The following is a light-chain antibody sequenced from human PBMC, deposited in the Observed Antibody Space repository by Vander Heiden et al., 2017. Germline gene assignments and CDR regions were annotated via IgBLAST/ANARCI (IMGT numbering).Light chain of an antibody. J-gene: IGLJ3*02. V-gene: IGLV1-40*01. CDR3: QSYDSSLSGSV. Sequence: QSVLTQPLSVSGAPGQRVTISCPGSSSNIGAGYDVHWYQQLPGTAPTLLIYVNSNRPSGVPDRCSGSKSGTSASLAITGLQAEDEADYYCQSYDSSLSGSVFGGGTKLTVL. CDR1: SSNIGAGYD. CDR2: VNS.